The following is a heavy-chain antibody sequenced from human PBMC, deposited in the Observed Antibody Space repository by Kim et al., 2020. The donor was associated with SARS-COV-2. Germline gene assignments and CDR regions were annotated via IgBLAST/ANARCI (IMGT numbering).Heavy chain of an antibody. J-gene: IGHJ4*02. V-gene: IGHV3-11*05. CDR3: ARGVYSSSWYIPWARGFDY. Sequence: GRFTISRDNAKNSLYLKMNSLRAEDTAVYYCARGVYSSSWYIPWARGFDYWGQGTLVTVSS. D-gene: IGHD6-13*01.